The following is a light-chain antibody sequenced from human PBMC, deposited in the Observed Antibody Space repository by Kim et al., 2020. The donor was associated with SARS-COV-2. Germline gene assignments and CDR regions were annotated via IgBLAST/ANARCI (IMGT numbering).Light chain of an antibody. CDR3: QQYDSSPPT. CDR2: GAS. CDR1: QSVSDNY. J-gene: IGKJ4*02. V-gene: IGKV3-20*01. Sequence: SPGESATLSCRASQSVSDNYLAWYHQKPGQAPRLVIHGASTRATGIPDRFSGSGSGTEYTLTISRLEPEDFAVYYCQQYDSSPPTFGGGTKVDIK.